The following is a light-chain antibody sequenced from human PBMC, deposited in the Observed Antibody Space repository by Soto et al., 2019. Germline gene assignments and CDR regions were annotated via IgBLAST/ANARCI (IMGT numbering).Light chain of an antibody. V-gene: IGKV3-20*01. CDR1: QSVSSSY. J-gene: IGKJ1*01. Sequence: EIVLTQSPGTLSLSPGERATLSCRASQSVSSSYLAWYQQKPGQAPRLLIYGASSRATGIPDRFSGSGSGPDFNLTISRLETEDFAVYYCQQYGSSPWTFGQGTKVEIK. CDR3: QQYGSSPWT. CDR2: GAS.